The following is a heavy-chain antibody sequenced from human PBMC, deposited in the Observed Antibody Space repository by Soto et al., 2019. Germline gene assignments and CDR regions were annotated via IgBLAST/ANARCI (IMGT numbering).Heavy chain of an antibody. CDR2: ISSSSSYI. Sequence: PGGSLRLSCAASGFTFSSYAMSWVRQAPGKGLEWVSSISSSSSYIYYADSVKGRFTISRDNAKNSLYLQMNSLRAEDTAVYYCARVGLNDAFDIWGQGTMVTVSS. D-gene: IGHD2-21*02. V-gene: IGHV3-21*01. CDR3: ARVGLNDAFDI. CDR1: GFTFSSYA. J-gene: IGHJ3*02.